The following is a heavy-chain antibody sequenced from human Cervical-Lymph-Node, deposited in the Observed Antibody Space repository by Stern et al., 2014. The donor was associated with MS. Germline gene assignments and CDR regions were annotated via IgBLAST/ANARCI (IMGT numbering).Heavy chain of an antibody. D-gene: IGHD1-26*01. CDR3: ARISLGSGIDY. CDR1: ENTFTGYY. Sequence: VQLVQSGAEVKQPGASMQVTCQASENTFTGYYIHWVRQAPGQGLEWMGWIYPNSGATNYAQRFQDRVSLTSDTSNTLAYMELDRLTSDDTAVYYCARISLGSGIDYWGQGSLVTVSS. J-gene: IGHJ4*02. V-gene: IGHV1-2*02. CDR2: IYPNSGAT.